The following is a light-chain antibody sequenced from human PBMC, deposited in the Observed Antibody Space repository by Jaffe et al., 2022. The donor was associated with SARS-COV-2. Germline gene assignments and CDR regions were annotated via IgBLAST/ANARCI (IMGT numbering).Light chain of an antibody. Sequence: DIVMTQSPDSLAVSLGERATINCKSSQSVLHSSHHKNFLAWYQQKPGQPPKLLIYWASTREYGVPDRFSGAGSATDFTLTISSLQAEDVAVYYCQQYYTTPLTFGGGTKVEIK. J-gene: IGKJ4*01. CDR2: WAS. CDR1: QSVLHSSHHKNF. V-gene: IGKV4-1*01. CDR3: QQYYTTPLT.